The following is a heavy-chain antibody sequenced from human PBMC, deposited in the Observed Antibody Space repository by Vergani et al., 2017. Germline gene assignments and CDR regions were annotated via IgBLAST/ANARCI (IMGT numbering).Heavy chain of an antibody. CDR3: AKEGVNRDSSGYYYILGYFDY. Sequence: EVQLLESGGGLVQPGGSLRLSCAASGFTFSSYAMSWVRQAPGKGLEWVSAISGSGGSTYYADSVKGRFTISRDKSKNTLYLQMNSLRAEDTAVYYCAKEGVNRDSSGYYYILGYFDYWGQGTLVTVSS. J-gene: IGHJ4*02. CDR1: GFTFSSYA. CDR2: ISGSGGST. V-gene: IGHV3-23*01. D-gene: IGHD3-22*01.